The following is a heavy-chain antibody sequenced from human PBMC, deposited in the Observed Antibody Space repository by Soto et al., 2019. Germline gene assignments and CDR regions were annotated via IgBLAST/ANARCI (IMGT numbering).Heavy chain of an antibody. CDR2: ISYDGSNK. D-gene: IGHD3-9*01. Sequence: GGSLRLSCAACGFTFSSYGMHWVRQAPGKGLEWVAVISYDGSNKYYADSVKGRFTISRDNSKNTLYLQMNSLRAEDTAVYYCAKPLEDYDILTGFGYWGQGTLVTVSS. CDR1: GFTFSSYG. V-gene: IGHV3-30*18. J-gene: IGHJ4*02. CDR3: AKPLEDYDILTGFGY.